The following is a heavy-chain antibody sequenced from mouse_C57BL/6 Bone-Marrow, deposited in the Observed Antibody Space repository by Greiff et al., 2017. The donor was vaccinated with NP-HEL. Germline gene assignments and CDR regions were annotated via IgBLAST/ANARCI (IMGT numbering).Heavy chain of an antibody. CDR2: IWSGGST. J-gene: IGHJ3*01. Sequence: VQLQQSGPGLVQPSQSLSITCTVSGFSLTSYGVHWVRQSPGKGLEWLGVIWSGGSTDYNAAFISRLSISKDNSKSRVFFKMNSLQADDTAIYYCAFPVAYWGQGTLVTVSA. CDR3: AFPVAY. CDR1: GFSLTSYG. V-gene: IGHV2-2*01.